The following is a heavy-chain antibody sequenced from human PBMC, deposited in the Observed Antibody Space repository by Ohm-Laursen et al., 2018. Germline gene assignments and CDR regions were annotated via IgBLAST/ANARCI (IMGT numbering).Heavy chain of an antibody. CDR2: ISGSGGST. J-gene: IGHJ4*02. CDR1: GFTFSSYA. Sequence: SLRLSCSASGFTFSSYAMSWVRQAPGKGLEWVSAISGSGGSTYYADSVKGRFTISRDNSKNTLYLQMNSLRAEDTAVYYCANCGPRLSSLSGSFEWGQGTLVTVSS. V-gene: IGHV3-23*01. D-gene: IGHD1-26*01. CDR3: ANCGPRLSSLSGSFE.